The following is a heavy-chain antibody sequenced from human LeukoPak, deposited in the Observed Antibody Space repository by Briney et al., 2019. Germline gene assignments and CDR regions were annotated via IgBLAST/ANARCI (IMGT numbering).Heavy chain of an antibody. V-gene: IGHV3-48*03. CDR1: GFTFSSYE. Sequence: GGSPRLSCAASGFTFSSYEMNWVRQAPGKGLEWVSYISSSGSTIYYADSVKGRFTISRVNSKNTLYLQMNSLRAEDTAVYYCAKKWAIDVWGKGTTVTISS. CDR3: AKKWAIDV. D-gene: IGHD1-26*01. J-gene: IGHJ6*04. CDR2: ISSSGSTI.